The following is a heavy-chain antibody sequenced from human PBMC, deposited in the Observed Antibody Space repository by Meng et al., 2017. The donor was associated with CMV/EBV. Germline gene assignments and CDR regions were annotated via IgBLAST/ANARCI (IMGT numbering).Heavy chain of an antibody. CDR3: ARFPYSSSLGIYYFDY. Sequence: ASVKVSCKVSGYTLPELSMHWVRQAPGKGLEWMGGFDPEDGETIYEQKFQGRVTMTEDTSTDTAYMELSSLRSEDTAVYYCARFPYSSSLGIYYFDYWGQGTLVTVSS. J-gene: IGHJ4*02. CDR2: FDPEDGET. D-gene: IGHD6-6*01. V-gene: IGHV1-24*01. CDR1: GYTLPELS.